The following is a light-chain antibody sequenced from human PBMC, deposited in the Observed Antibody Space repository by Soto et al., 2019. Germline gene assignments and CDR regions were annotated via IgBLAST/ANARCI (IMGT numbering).Light chain of an antibody. Sequence: EIVLTQSPATLSLSPGERATLSCRASQTVSSNLAWYQQKPGQAPRLLIFGASSRATGIPDKFSGSGSGTDFTLTISRLEPDDFAVYYCQHYGGSSWTFGQGTKVDIK. CDR2: GAS. CDR3: QHYGGSSWT. V-gene: IGKV3-20*01. CDR1: QTVSSN. J-gene: IGKJ1*01.